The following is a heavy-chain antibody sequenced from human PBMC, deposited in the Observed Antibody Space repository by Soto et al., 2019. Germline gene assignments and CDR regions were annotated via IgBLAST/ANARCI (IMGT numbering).Heavy chain of an antibody. J-gene: IGHJ5*02. CDR2: ISGSGGST. D-gene: IGHD3-22*01. V-gene: IGHV3-23*01. CDR1: GFTFISYA. Sequence: GGSLRLSCAASGFTFISYAMSWVRQAPGKGLEWVSAISGSGGSTYYADSVKGRFTISRDNSKNTLYLQMNSLRAEDTAVYYCAKDPFRNSSGYPNWFDPWGQGTLVTVSS. CDR3: AKDPFRNSSGYPNWFDP.